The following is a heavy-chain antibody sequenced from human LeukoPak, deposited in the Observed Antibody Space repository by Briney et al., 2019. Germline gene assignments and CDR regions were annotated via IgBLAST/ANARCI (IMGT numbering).Heavy chain of an antibody. D-gene: IGHD6-13*01. CDR2: ISGSGGST. CDR3: AKDLGYGYIDY. CDR1: GFTVSSNY. J-gene: IGHJ4*02. V-gene: IGHV3-23*01. Sequence: GGSLRLSCAASGFTVSSNYMSWVRQAPGKGLEWVSAISGSGGSTYYADSVKGRFTISRDNSKNTLYLQMNSLRAEDTAVYYCAKDLGYGYIDYWGQGTLVTVSS.